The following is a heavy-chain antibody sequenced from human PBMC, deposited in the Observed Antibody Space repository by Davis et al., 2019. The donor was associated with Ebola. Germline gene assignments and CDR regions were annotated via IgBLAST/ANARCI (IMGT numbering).Heavy chain of an antibody. V-gene: IGHV3-33*06. Sequence: GGSLRLSCAASGFTFSSYGMHWVRQAPGKGLEWVAVIWYDGSNKYYADSVKGRFTISRDNSKNTLYLQMNSLGAEDTAVYYCAKDRYSYDLYYIDFWGQGTLVTVSS. J-gene: IGHJ4*02. CDR2: IWYDGSNK. D-gene: IGHD5-18*01. CDR3: AKDRYSYDLYYIDF. CDR1: GFTFSSYG.